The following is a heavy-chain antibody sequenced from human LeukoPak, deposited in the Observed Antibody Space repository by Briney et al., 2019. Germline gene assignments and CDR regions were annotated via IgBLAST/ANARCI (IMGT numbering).Heavy chain of an antibody. J-gene: IGHJ3*02. Sequence: SVKVSCKASGYTFTSYGISWVRQAPGQGLEWMGRIIPILGIANYAQKFQGRVTITADKSTSTAYMELSSLRSEDTAVYYCAREPLGTGYAFDIWGQGTMVTVSS. CDR1: GYTFTSYG. D-gene: IGHD3-10*01. V-gene: IGHV1-69*04. CDR3: AREPLGTGYAFDI. CDR2: IIPILGIA.